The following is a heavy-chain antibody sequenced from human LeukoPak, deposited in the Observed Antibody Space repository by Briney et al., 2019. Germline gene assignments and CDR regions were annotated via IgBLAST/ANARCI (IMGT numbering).Heavy chain of an antibody. CDR3: ARGKIAAAGTIDY. CDR2: IYYSGST. D-gene: IGHD6-13*01. V-gene: IGHV4-61*08. J-gene: IGHJ4*02. CDR1: GGSISSGGYY. Sequence: PSETLSLTCTVSGGSISSGGYYWNWIRQPPGKGLEWIGYIYYSGSTNYNPSLYSRVIISVDTSKNQFSLKLSSVTAADTAVYYCARGKIAAAGTIDYWGQGTLVTVSS.